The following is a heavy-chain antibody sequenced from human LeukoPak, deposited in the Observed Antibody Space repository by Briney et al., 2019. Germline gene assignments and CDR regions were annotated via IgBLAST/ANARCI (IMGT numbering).Heavy chain of an antibody. D-gene: IGHD3-22*01. J-gene: IGHJ3*02. CDR1: GYSFTSYW. V-gene: IGHV5-51*01. Sequence: GEFQKISRKGSGYSFTSYWIGWVRQVPGKGLEWMGIIYHGDADTRYSPSFQGQVTISADKSLSTAYLQWSRLKASDTAMYYCARQSYYDSSGYSPLSAFDIWGQGTMVTV. CDR3: ARQSYYDSSGYSPLSAFDI. CDR2: IYHGDADT.